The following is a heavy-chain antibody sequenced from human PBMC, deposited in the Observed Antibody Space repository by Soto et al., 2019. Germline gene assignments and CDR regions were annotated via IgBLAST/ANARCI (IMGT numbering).Heavy chain of an antibody. CDR2: IIPICGTA. CDR1: GGTFSSYA. CDR3: ARGGHGGYDPPYYYGMDV. Sequence: QVQLVQSGAEVKKPGSSVKVSCKASGGTFSSYAISWVRQAPGQGLEWMGGIIPICGTANYAQKFQGRVTITADESTSTAYMELSSLRSEDTAVYYCARGGHGGYDPPYYYGMDVWGQGTTVTVSS. V-gene: IGHV1-69*01. J-gene: IGHJ6*02. D-gene: IGHD5-12*01.